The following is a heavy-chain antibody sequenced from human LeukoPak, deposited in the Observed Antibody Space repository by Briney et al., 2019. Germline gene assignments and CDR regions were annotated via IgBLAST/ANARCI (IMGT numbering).Heavy chain of an antibody. CDR1: GFSFSSYS. Sequence: GGSLRLSCAASGFSFSSYSMNWVRQAPGKGLEWVSYISSSRNTIYYADSVKGRFTISRDNAKNSLYLQMNSLRDEDTAVYYCAREYSSSSGSVSDYWAQGTLVTVSS. CDR2: ISSSRNTI. CDR3: AREYSSSSGSVSDY. D-gene: IGHD6-6*01. J-gene: IGHJ4*02. V-gene: IGHV3-48*02.